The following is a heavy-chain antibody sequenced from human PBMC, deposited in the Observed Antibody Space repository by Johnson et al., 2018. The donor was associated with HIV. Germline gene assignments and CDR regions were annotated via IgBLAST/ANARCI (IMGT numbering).Heavy chain of an antibody. Sequence: QVQLVESGGGVVQPGGSLRLPCAASGFTFSSFGMHWVRQAPGKGLEWVAFIRYDGSIKYYVDSVKGRFTISRDNSKNTLYLQMNSLRAEDTAVYYCDCIVGATRDAFDIWGQGTMVTVSS. CDR1: GFTFSSFG. CDR3: DCIVGATRDAFDI. V-gene: IGHV3-30*02. J-gene: IGHJ3*02. D-gene: IGHD1-26*01. CDR2: IRYDGSIK.